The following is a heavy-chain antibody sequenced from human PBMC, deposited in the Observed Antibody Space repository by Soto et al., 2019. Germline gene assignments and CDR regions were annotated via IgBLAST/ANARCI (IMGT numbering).Heavy chain of an antibody. CDR2: IYYSGST. J-gene: IGHJ4*02. CDR1: GGSISSYY. D-gene: IGHD3-10*01. Sequence: QVQLQESGPGLVKPSETLSLTCTVSGGSISSYYWSWIRQPPGKGLEWIGYIYYSGSTNYNPSLKSRVTIAVDTPKNQFSLKLSSVTAADTAVYSCARQSVGPYGSGSYFDYWGQGTLVTVSS. CDR3: ARQSVGPYGSGSYFDY. V-gene: IGHV4-59*08.